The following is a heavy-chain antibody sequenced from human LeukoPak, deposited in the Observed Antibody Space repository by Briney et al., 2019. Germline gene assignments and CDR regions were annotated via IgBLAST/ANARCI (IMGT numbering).Heavy chain of an antibody. J-gene: IGHJ4*02. Sequence: SETLSLTCAVCGGSFSGYYWSWIRQPPGKGLEWIGEINHSGSTNYNPSLKSRVTISVDTSKNQFSLKLSSVTAADTAVYYCAAAGVRGVGEDYWGPGTLVTVSS. CDR2: INHSGST. CDR1: GGSFSGYY. V-gene: IGHV4-34*01. D-gene: IGHD3-10*01. CDR3: AAAGVRGVGEDY.